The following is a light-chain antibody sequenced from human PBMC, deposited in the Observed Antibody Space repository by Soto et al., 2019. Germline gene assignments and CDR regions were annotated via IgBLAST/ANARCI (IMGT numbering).Light chain of an antibody. CDR3: QQYGSSGYT. J-gene: IGKJ2*01. V-gene: IGKV3-20*01. CDR2: GAS. CDR1: QSVSISY. Sequence: EIVLTQSPGTLSLSPGERATLSCRASQSVSISYLAWYQQKPGQAPRLLIYGASSRATGIPDRFSGSGSGTDFTLTISRLEPEDFAVYSCQQYGSSGYTFGQGTKLEIK.